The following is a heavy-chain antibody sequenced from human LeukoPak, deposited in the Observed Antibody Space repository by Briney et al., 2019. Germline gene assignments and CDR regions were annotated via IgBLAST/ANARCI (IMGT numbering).Heavy chain of an antibody. D-gene: IGHD1-26*01. Sequence: SETLSLTCTVSGGSISSYYWSWIRQPPGKGLEWIGYIYYSGSTNYNPSLKSRVTISVDTSKNQFSLKLSSVTAADTAVYYCARATEDTRREPPEYYFDYWGQGTLVTVSS. CDR3: ARATEDTRREPPEYYFDY. J-gene: IGHJ4*02. V-gene: IGHV4-59*01. CDR2: IYYSGST. CDR1: GGSISSYY.